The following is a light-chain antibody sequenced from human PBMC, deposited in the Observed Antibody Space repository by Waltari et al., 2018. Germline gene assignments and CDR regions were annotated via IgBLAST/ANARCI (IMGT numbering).Light chain of an antibody. Sequence: QSVLTQPPSVSGAPGQRVTISCTGGSSNIGAGYDVPWYQHLPGTAPKLLIYGNSNRPSGVPDRFSGSKSGTSASLAITGLQAEDEADYYCQSYDSSLSGWVFGGGTKLTVL. CDR2: GNS. CDR3: QSYDSSLSGWV. J-gene: IGLJ3*02. V-gene: IGLV1-40*01. CDR1: SSNIGAGYD.